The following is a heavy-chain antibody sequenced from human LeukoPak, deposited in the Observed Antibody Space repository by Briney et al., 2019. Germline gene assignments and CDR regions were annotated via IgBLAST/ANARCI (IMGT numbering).Heavy chain of an antibody. CDR1: GFTFSSYA. D-gene: IGHD3-22*01. J-gene: IGHJ4*02. CDR2: ISGSGGST. CDR3: AKGDTYYYDSSGYFG. V-gene: IGHV3-23*01. Sequence: GGSLRLSCAASGFTFSSYAMSLVRQAPGKGLEWVSAISGSGGSTYYADSVKGRFTISRDNSKNTLYLQMNSLRAEDTAVYYCAKGDTYYYDSSGYFGWGQGTLVTVSS.